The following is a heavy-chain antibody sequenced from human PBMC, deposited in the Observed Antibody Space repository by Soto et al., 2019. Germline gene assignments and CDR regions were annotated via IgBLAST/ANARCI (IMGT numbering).Heavy chain of an antibody. CDR3: ARVSLRFLEWLLYESDFDI. J-gene: IGHJ3*02. Sequence: ASVKVSCKASGYTFTGYYMHWVRQAPGQGLEWMGWINPNSGGTNYAQKFQGRVTMTRDTSISTAYMELSRLRSDDTAVYYCARVSLRFLEWLLYESDFDIWGQGTMVTVSS. CDR2: INPNSGGT. CDR1: GYTFTGYY. D-gene: IGHD3-3*01. V-gene: IGHV1-2*02.